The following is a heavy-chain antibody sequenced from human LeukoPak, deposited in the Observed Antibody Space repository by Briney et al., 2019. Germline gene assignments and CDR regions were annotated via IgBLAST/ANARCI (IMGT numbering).Heavy chain of an antibody. V-gene: IGHV3-30-3*01. CDR2: ISYDGSNK. J-gene: IGHJ5*02. Sequence: GRSLRLSCAASGFTFSSFAMHWVRQAPDKGLEWVAVISYDGSNKYYADSVKGRFTISRDNSKNTLYLQMNSLRAEDTAVYYCARGSRITMIVVVRGWFDPWGQGTLVTVSS. CDR3: ARGSRITMIVVVRGWFDP. CDR1: GFTFSSFA. D-gene: IGHD3-22*01.